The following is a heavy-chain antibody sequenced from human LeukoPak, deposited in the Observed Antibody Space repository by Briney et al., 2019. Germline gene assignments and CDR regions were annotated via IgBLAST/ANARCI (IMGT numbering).Heavy chain of an antibody. D-gene: IGHD2-2*01. V-gene: IGHV4-30-2*01. CDR2: IYHSGST. J-gene: IGHJ5*02. CDR1: GGSISSGGYY. CDR3: AREAGPAAIGEYWFDP. Sequence: SQTLSLTCTVSGGSISSGGYYWSWIRQPPGKGLEWIGYIYHSGSTYYNPSLKSRVTISVDRSKNQFSLKLSSVTAADTAVYYCAREAGPAAIGEYWFDPWGQGTLVTVSS.